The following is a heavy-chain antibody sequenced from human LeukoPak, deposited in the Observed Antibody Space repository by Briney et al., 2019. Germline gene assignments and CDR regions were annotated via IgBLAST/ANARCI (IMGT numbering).Heavy chain of an antibody. Sequence: GESLKISCKGSGYSFTSYWIGGVRQMPGKGLEWMGIIYPGDSDTRYSPSFQAQVTISADQSISTAYLQWSSLKASDTAMYYCARPSQRGYWYRYFDYWGQGTLVTVSS. CDR2: IYPGDSDT. CDR1: GYSFTSYW. D-gene: IGHD5-18*01. CDR3: ARPSQRGYWYRYFDY. J-gene: IGHJ4*02. V-gene: IGHV5-51*01.